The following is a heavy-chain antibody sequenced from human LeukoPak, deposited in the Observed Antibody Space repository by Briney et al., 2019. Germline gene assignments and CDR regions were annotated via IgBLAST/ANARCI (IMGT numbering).Heavy chain of an antibody. V-gene: IGHV5-51*01. J-gene: IGHJ4*02. CDR3: ARLGYCSNGVCAQFEY. Sequence: GESLKISCKGSGYTFTSNWIGWVRQMPGKGLEWMGIIYPGDSDTRYSPSFQGQVTVSADKSISTAYLQWSSLKASDSAMYYCARLGYCSNGVCAQFEYWGQGTLVTVSS. CDR1: GYTFTSNW. D-gene: IGHD2-8*01. CDR2: IYPGDSDT.